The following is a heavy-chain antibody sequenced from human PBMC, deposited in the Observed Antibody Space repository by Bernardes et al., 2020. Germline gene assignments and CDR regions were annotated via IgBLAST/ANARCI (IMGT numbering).Heavy chain of an antibody. Sequence: ASVKVSCMASGYTFTGYYMHWVRQAPGQGLEWMGWINPNSGGTNYAQKFQGRVTMTRDTSISTAYMELSRLRSDDTAVYYCARARGSGWYAGYWGQGTLVTVSS. CDR2: INPNSGGT. CDR3: ARARGSGWYAGY. D-gene: IGHD6-19*01. V-gene: IGHV1-2*02. J-gene: IGHJ4*02. CDR1: GYTFTGYY.